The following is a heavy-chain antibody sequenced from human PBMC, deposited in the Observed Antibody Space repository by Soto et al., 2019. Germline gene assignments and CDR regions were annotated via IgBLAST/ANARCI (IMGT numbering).Heavy chain of an antibody. D-gene: IGHD3-3*01. Sequence: GGSLRLSCAASGFTFSSYWMSWVRQAPGKGLEWVANIKQDGSEKYYVDSVKGRFTISRDNAKNSLYLQMNSLRAEDTAVYYCSRAPEEYFDFLSCQVVHKYYYYGMDVWGQGTTVTVSS. J-gene: IGHJ6*02. CDR2: IKQDGSEK. CDR1: GFTFSSYW. CDR3: SRAPEEYFDFLSCQVVHKYYYYGMDV. V-gene: IGHV3-7*05.